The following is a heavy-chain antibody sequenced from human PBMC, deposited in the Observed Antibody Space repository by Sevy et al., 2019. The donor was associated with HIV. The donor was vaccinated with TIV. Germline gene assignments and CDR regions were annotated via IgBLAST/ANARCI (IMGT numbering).Heavy chain of an antibody. D-gene: IGHD4-17*01. Sequence: GGSLRLSCAASGFTISKAWMSWVRQAPGKGLEWVGRIKSKTDGRTTDYAAPVKGRFTISRDDSKNTLYLQMNSLKTEDTAVYYCTTDPTVTSYYGMDVWGQGTTVTVSS. J-gene: IGHJ6*02. CDR1: GFTISKAW. CDR2: IKSKTDGRTT. CDR3: TTDPTVTSYYGMDV. V-gene: IGHV3-15*01.